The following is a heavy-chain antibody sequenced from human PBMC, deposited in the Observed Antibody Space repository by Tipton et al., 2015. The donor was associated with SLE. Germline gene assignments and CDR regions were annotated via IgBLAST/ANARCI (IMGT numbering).Heavy chain of an antibody. Sequence: TLSLTCSVSGYSISSGYYWGWIRQPPGKGLEWIGYIYYSGSTNYNPSLKSRVTISVDTSKNQFSLKLSSVTAADTAVYYCARYYYDSSGYYYPPYYYYYMDVWGKGTTVTVSS. V-gene: IGHV4-38-2*02. J-gene: IGHJ6*03. CDR2: IYYSGST. CDR1: GYSISSGYY. D-gene: IGHD3-22*01. CDR3: ARYYYDSSGYYYPPYYYYYMDV.